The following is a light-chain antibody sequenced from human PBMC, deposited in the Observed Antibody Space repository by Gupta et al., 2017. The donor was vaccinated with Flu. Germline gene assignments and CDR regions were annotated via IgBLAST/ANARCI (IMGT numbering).Light chain of an antibody. V-gene: IGKV3-11*01. J-gene: IGKJ1*01. CDR3: QQSSDWPWT. CDR2: DAS. CDR1: QSVRSY. Sequence: ESLLTQSPATLSLSPGERATLSCRASQSVRSYMDWYQHKPGQAPRLLIYDASNRATGIPARVSGSGSGTDFTLTISSLEPEDFAVYYCQQSSDWPWTFGQGTKVEIK.